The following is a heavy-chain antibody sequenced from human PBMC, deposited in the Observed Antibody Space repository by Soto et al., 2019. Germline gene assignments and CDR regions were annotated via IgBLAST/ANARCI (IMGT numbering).Heavy chain of an antibody. CDR3: ASSYSSGWDYDAFDI. CDR2: ISSSSSYI. J-gene: IGHJ3*02. V-gene: IGHV3-21*01. Sequence: PGGPLRLSCAASGFTFSSYSMRWVRQAPGKGLEWVSSISSSSSYIYYADSVKGRFTISRDNAKNSLYLQMNSLGAEDTAVYYCASSYSSGWDYDAFDIWGQGTMVTVSS. CDR1: GFTFSSYS. D-gene: IGHD6-19*01.